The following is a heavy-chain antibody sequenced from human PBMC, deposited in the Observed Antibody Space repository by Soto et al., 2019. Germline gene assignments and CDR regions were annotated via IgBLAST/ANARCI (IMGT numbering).Heavy chain of an antibody. J-gene: IGHJ6*02. V-gene: IGHV1-2*02. CDR1: GYTFTGYY. CDR3: ASVSRARYGMDV. CDR2: INPNSGGT. D-gene: IGHD2-15*01. Sequence: ASVEVSCKASGYTFTGYYMHWVRQAPGQGLEWMGWINPNSGGTNYAQKFQGRVTMTRDTSISTAYMELSRLRSDATAVYYCASVSRARYGMDVWGQGTTVTVSS.